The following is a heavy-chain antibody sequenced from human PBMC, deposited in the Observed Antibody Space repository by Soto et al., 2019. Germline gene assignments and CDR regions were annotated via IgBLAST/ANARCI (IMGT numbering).Heavy chain of an antibody. CDR3: ARGNDDYGGKAAVRGFYYYYYGMDV. D-gene: IGHD4-17*01. J-gene: IGHJ6*02. V-gene: IGHV1-2*02. Sequence: GASVKVSCKASGYTFTGYYMHWVRQAPGQGLEWMGWINPNSGGTNYAQKFQGRVTMTRDTSISTAYMELSRLRSDDTAVYYCARGNDDYGGKAAVRGFYYYYYGMDVWGQGTTVTVSS. CDR1: GYTFTGYY. CDR2: INPNSGGT.